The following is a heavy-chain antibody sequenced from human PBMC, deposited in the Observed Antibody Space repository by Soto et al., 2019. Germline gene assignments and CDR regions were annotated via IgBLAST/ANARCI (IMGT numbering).Heavy chain of an antibody. Sequence: GPSVKVSCKASGYNYNIYGINWGRQAPGQGLELMGWISAYDGKTTYAEKFQGRVTMTTDASTSTAYMELRSLRSDDTAVYYCASVQHEYWKSYWSDPRG. V-gene: IGHV1-18*01. CDR3: ASVQHEYWKSYWSDP. D-gene: IGHD3-3*01. J-gene: IGHJ5*02. CDR1: GYNYNIYG. CDR2: ISAYDGKT.